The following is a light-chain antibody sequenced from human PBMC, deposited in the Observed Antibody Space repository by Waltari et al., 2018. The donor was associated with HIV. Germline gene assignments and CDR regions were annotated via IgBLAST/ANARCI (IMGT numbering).Light chain of an antibody. V-gene: IGKV3D-11*01. CDR1: HDISTS. Sequence: SPGERATITCWASHDISTSLAWYQQKPGQSPRLLIYDASVRATDIPARFSGSGSETDFTLTIDTVEREDSGIYYCQQRNDWLITFGQGTRLE. J-gene: IGKJ5*01. CDR3: QQRNDWLIT. CDR2: DAS.